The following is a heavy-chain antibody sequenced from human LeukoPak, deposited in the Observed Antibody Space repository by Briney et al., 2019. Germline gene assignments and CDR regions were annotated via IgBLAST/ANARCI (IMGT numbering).Heavy chain of an antibody. CDR1: GGTFSSYA. D-gene: IGHD3-22*01. V-gene: IGHV1-8*03. CDR3: ARGQYITTSHYMDV. J-gene: IGHJ6*03. Sequence: ASVKVSCKASGGTFSSYAINWVRQATGQGLEWMGWMNPNSGNTGYAQKFQGRVTITRNTSISTAYMELSSLRSEDTAVYYCARGQYITTSHYMDVWGKGTTVTVSS. CDR2: MNPNSGNT.